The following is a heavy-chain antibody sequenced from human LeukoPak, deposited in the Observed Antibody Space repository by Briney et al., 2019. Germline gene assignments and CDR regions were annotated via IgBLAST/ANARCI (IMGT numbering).Heavy chain of an antibody. J-gene: IGHJ6*02. V-gene: IGHV3-30-3*01. CDR1: GFTFSIYA. Sequence: PGGSLRLSCAASGFTFSIYAMHWVRQAPGRGLEWVAVISYDGSNKYYGDSVKGRFTISRDNSKNTLYLQMNSLRAEDTAVYYCASHSIDSRGYYYYYSMDVWGQGTTVTVSS. CDR3: ASHSIDSRGYYYYYSMDV. CDR2: ISYDGSNK. D-gene: IGHD3-22*01.